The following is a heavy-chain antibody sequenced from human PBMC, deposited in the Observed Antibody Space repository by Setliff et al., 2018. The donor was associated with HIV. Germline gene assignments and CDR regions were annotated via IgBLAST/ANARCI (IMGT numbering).Heavy chain of an antibody. V-gene: IGHV1-8*02. CDR3: ATPRAGTGRFDY. D-gene: IGHD1-1*01. CDR2: MNPNSGNT. Sequence: ASVKVSCKASGGTFTTYDINWVRQATGQGLEWMGWMNPNSGNTGYAQKFQGRVTMTRNTSITTAYMELSSLRSEDTAVYYCATPRAGTGRFDYWGQGTLVTVSS. J-gene: IGHJ4*02. CDR1: GGTFTTYD.